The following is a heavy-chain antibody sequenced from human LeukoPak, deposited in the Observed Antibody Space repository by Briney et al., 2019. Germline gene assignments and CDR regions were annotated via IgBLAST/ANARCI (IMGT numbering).Heavy chain of an antibody. CDR1: GGSISSYY. V-gene: IGHV4-59*01. D-gene: IGHD2-2*01. CDR3: ARMITSWMFDY. Sequence: SETLSLTCTVSGGSISSYYWTWIRQPPGKGLEWIGYIYYSGGTNYNPSLKSRVTISVDTSKNQFSLKLSSVTAAATAVYYCARMITSWMFDYWGQGTLVTVSS. CDR2: IYYSGGT. J-gene: IGHJ4*02.